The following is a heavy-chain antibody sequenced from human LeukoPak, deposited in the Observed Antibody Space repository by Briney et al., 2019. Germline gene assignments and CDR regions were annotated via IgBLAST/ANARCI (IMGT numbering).Heavy chain of an antibody. D-gene: IGHD3-22*01. CDR3: ARYYDSSGYSPSGVDY. V-gene: IGHV4-39*01. CDR2: IYYSGST. CDR1: GGSISSSSYY. J-gene: IGHJ4*02. Sequence: SETLSLTCTVSGGSISSSSYYWGWIRQPPGKGLEWIGSIYYSGSTYYNPSLKSRVTISVDTSKNQFSLKLSSVTAADTAVYYCARYYDSSGYSPSGVDYWGQGTLVTVSP.